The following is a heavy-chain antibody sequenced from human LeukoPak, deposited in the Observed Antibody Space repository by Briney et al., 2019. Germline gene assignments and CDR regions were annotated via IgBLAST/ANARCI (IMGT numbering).Heavy chain of an antibody. CDR3: ARAYCSSTSCYYAPDY. D-gene: IGHD2-2*01. Sequence: GRSLRLSCAASGFTFSSYAMHWVRQAPGKGLEWVAIISYDGSNKYYADSVKGRFTISRDNSKNTLYLQMNSLRAEDTAVYYCARAYCSSTSCYYAPDYWGQGTLVTVSS. CDR1: GFTFSSYA. J-gene: IGHJ4*02. CDR2: ISYDGSNK. V-gene: IGHV3-30*14.